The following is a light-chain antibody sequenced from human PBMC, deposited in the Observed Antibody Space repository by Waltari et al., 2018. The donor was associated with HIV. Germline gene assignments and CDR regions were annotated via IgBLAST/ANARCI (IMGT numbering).Light chain of an antibody. V-gene: IGKV1-9*01. CDR1: QGLGSY. CDR3: QQFNHYPFT. Sequence: DAQLTQSPSFLSASVGDRVTITCRASQGLGSYFAWYQQKAGQAPKRLIYAVSTLQSGTPSRFSGSGSGTEFTLTISSLQPEDFATYYCQQFNHYPFTFGPGTTVDLK. CDR2: AVS. J-gene: IGKJ3*01.